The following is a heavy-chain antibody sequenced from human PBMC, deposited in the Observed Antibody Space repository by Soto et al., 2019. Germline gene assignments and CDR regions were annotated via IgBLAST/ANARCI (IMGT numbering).Heavy chain of an antibody. D-gene: IGHD6-6*01. CDR2: IIPIFDTV. V-gene: IGHV1-69*13. J-gene: IGHJ6*02. CDR3: ARARAASYINSEPMDV. CDR1: GATFSSYA. Sequence: ASVKVSCKPSGATFSSYAMNWVRQAPGQGLEWMGRIIPIFDTVNYAQEFQGRVTITADESTNTAYMELSSLISEDTAVYFCARARAASYINSEPMDVWGQGTTVTVSS.